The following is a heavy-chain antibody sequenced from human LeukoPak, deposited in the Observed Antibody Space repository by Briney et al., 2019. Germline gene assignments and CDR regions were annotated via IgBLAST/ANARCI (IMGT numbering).Heavy chain of an antibody. Sequence: SETLSLTCAVYGGSFSGYYWSWIRQPPGKGLEWIGEINHSGSTNYNPSLKSRVTISVDTSKNQFSLRLSSVTAADTAVYYCARGRLYYDFWSGYFVEYYYYYMDVWGKGTTVTVSS. CDR2: INHSGST. J-gene: IGHJ6*03. V-gene: IGHV4-34*01. D-gene: IGHD3-3*01. CDR1: GGSFSGYY. CDR3: ARGRLYYDFWSGYFVEYYYYYMDV.